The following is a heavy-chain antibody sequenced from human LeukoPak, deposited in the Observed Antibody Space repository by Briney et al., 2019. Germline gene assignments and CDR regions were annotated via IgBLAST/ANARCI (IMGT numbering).Heavy chain of an antibody. CDR1: GGSFSGYY. J-gene: IGHJ6*02. V-gene: IGHV4-34*01. D-gene: IGHD6-19*01. CDR2: INHSGST. Sequence: SETLSLTCAVYGGSFSGYYWSWIRQPPGKGLEWIGEINHSGSTNYNPSLKSRVTISVDTSKNQFSLKLSSVTAADTAVYYCAGPSTGYSSGWPLRSHYYYYGMDVWGQGTTVTVSS. CDR3: AGPSTGYSSGWPLRSHYYYYGMDV.